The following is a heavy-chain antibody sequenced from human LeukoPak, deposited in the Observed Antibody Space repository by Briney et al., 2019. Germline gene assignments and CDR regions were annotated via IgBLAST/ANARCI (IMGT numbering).Heavy chain of an antibody. V-gene: IGHV4-4*07. CDR1: GGSISSYY. Sequence: SETLSLTCTVSGGSISSYYWSWIRQPAGKGLEWIGRIYTSGSTNYNPPLKSRVTMSVDTSKNQFSLKLSSVTAADTAVYYCARGAYGYSSSWYIFDSRPVDWYFDLWGRGTLVTVSS. CDR3: ARGAYGYSSSWYIFDSRPVDWYFDL. CDR2: IYTSGST. J-gene: IGHJ2*01. D-gene: IGHD6-13*01.